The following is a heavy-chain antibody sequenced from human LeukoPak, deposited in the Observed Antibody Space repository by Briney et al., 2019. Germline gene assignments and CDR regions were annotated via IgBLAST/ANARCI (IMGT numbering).Heavy chain of an antibody. V-gene: IGHV3-30-3*01. CDR1: GFTFSSYA. J-gene: IGHJ5*02. Sequence: GGSLRLSCAASGFTFSSYAMHWVRQAPGKGLEWVAVMSYDGSNKYYADSVKGRFTISRDNSKNTLYLQMNSLRAEDTAVYYCVRGRELLREWFDPWGQGTLVTVSS. CDR3: VRGRELLREWFDP. D-gene: IGHD1-26*01. CDR2: MSYDGSNK.